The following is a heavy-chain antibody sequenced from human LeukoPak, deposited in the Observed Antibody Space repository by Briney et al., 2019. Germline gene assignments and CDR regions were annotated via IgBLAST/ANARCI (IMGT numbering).Heavy chain of an antibody. CDR3: ARGVLLWFGELCWFDP. D-gene: IGHD3-10*01. CDR2: INHSGST. V-gene: IGHV4-34*01. CDR1: GGSFSGYY. Sequence: SETLSLTCAVCGGSFSGYYWSWIRQPPGKGLEWIGEINHSGSTNYNPSLKSRVTISVDTSKNQFSLKLSSVTAADTAVYYCARGVLLWFGELCWFDPWGQGTLVTVSS. J-gene: IGHJ5*02.